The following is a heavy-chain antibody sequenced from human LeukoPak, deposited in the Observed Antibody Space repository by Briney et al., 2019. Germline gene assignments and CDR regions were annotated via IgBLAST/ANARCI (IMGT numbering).Heavy chain of an antibody. Sequence: HPGGALRLSCAASGFTIGPYAMYWVRQGPGRGLEWVSVIKADGSGTFYADSVRGRFTTSRDNSKNSLYLQMNSLKSEDTALYYCATWAFYHNLDVWGQGTTVIVSS. D-gene: IGHD2/OR15-2a*01. V-gene: IGHV3-43*02. CDR2: IKADGSGT. CDR1: GFTIGPYA. CDR3: ATWAFYHNLDV. J-gene: IGHJ6*02.